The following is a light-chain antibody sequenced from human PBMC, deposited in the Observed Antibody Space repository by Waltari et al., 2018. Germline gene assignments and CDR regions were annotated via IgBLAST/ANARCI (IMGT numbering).Light chain of an antibody. CDR1: QSVSSY. V-gene: IGKV3-11*01. J-gene: IGKJ2*01. Sequence: EIVLTQSPATLSLSPGDRATLSCRASQSVSSYLAWYQQKPGQAPRLLIYDASNRATGIPARFRGSGSGTDFTLTISSLEPEDFAVYYCQQRSNWPYTFGQGTKLEIK. CDR3: QQRSNWPYT. CDR2: DAS.